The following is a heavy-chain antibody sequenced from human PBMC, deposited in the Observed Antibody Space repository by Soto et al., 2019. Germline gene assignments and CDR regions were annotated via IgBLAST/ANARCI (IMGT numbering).Heavy chain of an antibody. Sequence: SETLSLTCAVYGGSFSGYYWSWIRQPPGKGLEWIGEINHSGSTNDNPSLKSRVTISVDTSKNQFSLKLSSVTAADTAVYYCAREGQPRRRFGMDVCGQGTTVTAP. V-gene: IGHV4-34*01. CDR1: GGSFSGYY. CDR3: AREGQPRRRFGMDV. J-gene: IGHJ6*02. D-gene: IGHD6-13*01. CDR2: INHSGST.